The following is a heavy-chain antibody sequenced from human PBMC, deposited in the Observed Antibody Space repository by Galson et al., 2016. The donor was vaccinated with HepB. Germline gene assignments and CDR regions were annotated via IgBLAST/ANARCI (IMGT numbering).Heavy chain of an antibody. CDR3: GKEVGTGGYAPGYYYGVDV. D-gene: IGHD3-16*01. Sequence: SLRLSCAGSGFNFDDYGMHWVRQSPGKGPEWVSCISWNSGSIGYADSVKGRFTISRDNAKNSLYLQMNSLRTEDAGFYYCGKEVGTGGYAPGYYYGVDVWGQGGTVTVSS. V-gene: IGHV3-9*01. CDR2: ISWNSGSI. J-gene: IGHJ6*02. CDR1: GFNFDDYG.